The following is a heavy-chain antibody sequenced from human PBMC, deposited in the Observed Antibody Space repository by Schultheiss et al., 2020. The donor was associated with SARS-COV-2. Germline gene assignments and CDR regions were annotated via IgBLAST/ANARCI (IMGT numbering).Heavy chain of an antibody. J-gene: IGHJ6*03. Sequence: GGSLRLSCAASGFTFSSYAMSWVRQAPGKGLEWVSAISGSGGSTYYADSVKGRFTIARDNSKSTLYLQMNSLRAEDTAVYYCARAGYSYGLGYYYYYMDVWGKGTTVTVSS. D-gene: IGHD5-18*01. CDR3: ARAGYSYGLGYYYYYMDV. CDR1: GFTFSSYA. CDR2: ISGSGGST. V-gene: IGHV3-23*01.